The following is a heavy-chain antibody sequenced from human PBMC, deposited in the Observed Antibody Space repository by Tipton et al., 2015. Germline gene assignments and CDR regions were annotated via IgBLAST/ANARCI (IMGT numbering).Heavy chain of an antibody. CDR2: IWYDGSNK. CDR3: ARGGYCSGGSCYLLPFDI. J-gene: IGHJ3*02. Sequence: SGFTFSSYGMHWVRQAPGKGLEWVAVIWYDGSNKYYADSVKGRFTISRDNSKNTLYLQMNSLRAEDTAVYYCARGGYCSGGSCYLLPFDIWGQGTMVTVSS. CDR1: GFTFSSYG. D-gene: IGHD2-15*01. V-gene: IGHV3-33*01.